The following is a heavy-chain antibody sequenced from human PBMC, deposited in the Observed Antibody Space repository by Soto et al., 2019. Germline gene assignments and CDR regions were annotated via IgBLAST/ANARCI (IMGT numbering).Heavy chain of an antibody. V-gene: IGHV1-69*13. CDR3: ASGDEVVTASALDY. CDR2: IIPIFGTA. Sequence: SVKVSFKASGGPFSSYAISWVRQAPGQGLEWMGGIIPIFGTANYAQKFQGRVTITADESTSTAYMELSSLRSEDTAVYYCASGDEVVTASALDYWGQGTLVTVSS. J-gene: IGHJ4*02. D-gene: IGHD2-21*02. CDR1: GGPFSSYA.